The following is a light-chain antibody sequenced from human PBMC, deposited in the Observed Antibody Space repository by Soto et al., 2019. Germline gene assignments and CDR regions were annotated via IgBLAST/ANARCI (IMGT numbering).Light chain of an antibody. CDR3: QQYNNWPPWT. Sequence: EIVMTQSPATLSVSPGERATLSCRASQSVSSNLAWYQQKPGQAPRLLIYGASTRATGIPARFSGSGSGTEFTLTISSLQSEDFAVYYCQQYNNWPPWTFGQGTKGE. J-gene: IGKJ1*01. CDR1: QSVSSN. CDR2: GAS. V-gene: IGKV3-15*01.